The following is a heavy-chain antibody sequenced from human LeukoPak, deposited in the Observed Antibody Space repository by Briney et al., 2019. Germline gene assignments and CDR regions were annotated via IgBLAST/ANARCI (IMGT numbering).Heavy chain of an antibody. J-gene: IGHJ6*02. CDR1: RFIFEEYA. V-gene: IGHV3-9*01. D-gene: IGHD6-19*01. Sequence: RRRSLRLSSAESRFIFEEYAMHTVPQAPGKGVEWGSCISWDSGSIGYADSVKGRFTINRDNAKNSLYLQMNSLRDEDTALYYCTKDSGTNSIPVAGPYYYYGMDVWGQGTTVTVSS. CDR2: ISWDSGSI. CDR3: TKDSGTNSIPVAGPYYYYGMDV.